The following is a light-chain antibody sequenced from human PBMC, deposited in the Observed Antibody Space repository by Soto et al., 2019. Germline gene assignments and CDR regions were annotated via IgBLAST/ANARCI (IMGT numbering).Light chain of an antibody. V-gene: IGKV1-39*01. CDR2: YTS. CDR1: QTIYNY. J-gene: IGKJ2*01. Sequence: DIQMPQSPSSLSASVGDSVTITCRASQTIYNYLNWYQQKPGKAPKLLIYYTSSFQSGVPSRFSGSASGTDFTLTISSLQPEDFGTYYCQQSYSTPYTFGQGTRLEIK. CDR3: QQSYSTPYT.